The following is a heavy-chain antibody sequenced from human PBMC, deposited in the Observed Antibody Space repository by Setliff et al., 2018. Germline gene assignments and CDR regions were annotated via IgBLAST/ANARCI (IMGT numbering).Heavy chain of an antibody. CDR1: GYTFSTYS. Sequence: SLKISCVGSGYTFSTYSMVWVRQAPGKGLQWVSGILGGGGNGGRGTIYADSVRGRFIISRDNSKNTLYLHMNSLRAEDTALYYCAKDRVPDNIWDFDSWGPGTLVTVSS. CDR2: ILGGGGNGGRGT. CDR3: AKDRVPDNIWDFDS. V-gene: IGHV3-23*01. D-gene: IGHD1-26*01. J-gene: IGHJ5*01.